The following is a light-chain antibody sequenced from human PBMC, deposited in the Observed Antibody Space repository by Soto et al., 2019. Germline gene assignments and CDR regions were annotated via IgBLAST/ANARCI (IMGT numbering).Light chain of an antibody. J-gene: IGKJ4*01. CDR3: QQYGSSPLT. CDR2: DAS. CDR1: QSVSYY. V-gene: IGKV3-20*01. Sequence: VLTQSPGTLSLSPGERATLSCRASQSVSYYLAWYQQKPGQAPRLLIYDASSRATGIPDRFSGSGSGTDFTLTISSLEPEDFAVYNCQQYGSSPLTFGGGTKVDI.